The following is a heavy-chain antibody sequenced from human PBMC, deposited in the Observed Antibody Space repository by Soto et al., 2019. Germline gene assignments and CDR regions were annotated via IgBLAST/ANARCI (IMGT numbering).Heavy chain of an antibody. J-gene: IGHJ6*02. Sequence: PSETLSLTSAVYGGSFSGYYWSWIRQPPGKGLEWIGEINHSGSTNYNPSLKSRVTISVDTSKNQFSLKLSSVTAADTAVYYCATSTYYDILTGYYRGRCYDRRMYGMAVWGQGTTVPVSS. CDR1: GGSFSGYY. CDR3: ATSTYYDILTGYYRGRCYDRRMYGMAV. CDR2: INHSGST. D-gene: IGHD3-9*01. V-gene: IGHV4-34*01.